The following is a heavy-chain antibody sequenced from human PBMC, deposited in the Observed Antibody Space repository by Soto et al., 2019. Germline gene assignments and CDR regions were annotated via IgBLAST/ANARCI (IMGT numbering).Heavy chain of an antibody. CDR3: AKWGHTAVQAFDL. Sequence: TWPVSLGTVVDYCWDWIRHPPGRGLEWIGFIHYTGSNNYNSSLRSRVTMSVDRSRNQFSLMMTSVTAADTAVYYCAKWGHTAVQAFDLWGQGTMVTVSS. J-gene: IGHJ3*01. CDR2: IHYTGSN. V-gene: IGHV4-59*02. D-gene: IGHD1-1*01. CDR1: LGTVVDYC.